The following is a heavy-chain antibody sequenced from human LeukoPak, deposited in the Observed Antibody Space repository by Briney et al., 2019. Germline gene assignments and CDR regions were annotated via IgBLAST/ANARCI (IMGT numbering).Heavy chain of an antibody. CDR2: ISGSGGST. CDR1: GFTFSSYA. Sequence: PGGSLRLSCAASGFTFSSYAMSWVRQAPGKGLEWVSAISGSGGSTYYADSVKGRFTISRDNSKNTLYLQMNSLRAEDTAVYYCAKDRGGYDFWSGYYRSPYFDYWGQGTLVTVSS. D-gene: IGHD3-3*01. V-gene: IGHV3-23*01. J-gene: IGHJ4*02. CDR3: AKDRGGYDFWSGYYRSPYFDY.